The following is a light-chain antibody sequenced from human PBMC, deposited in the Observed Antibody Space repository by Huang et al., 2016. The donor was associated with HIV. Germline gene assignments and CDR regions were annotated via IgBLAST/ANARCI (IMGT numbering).Light chain of an antibody. CDR3: QQAHSLPYA. Sequence: DIQMTQSPSSVSATVGDRVTITCRASQGISSGLAWYQQTPGKAPKLLIFAASSLQSGVPSRCSGNGSGTDFTLTISSLQPEDSATYYCQQAHSLPYAFGQGTKLEIK. J-gene: IGKJ2*01. CDR1: QGISSG. V-gene: IGKV1-12*01. CDR2: AAS.